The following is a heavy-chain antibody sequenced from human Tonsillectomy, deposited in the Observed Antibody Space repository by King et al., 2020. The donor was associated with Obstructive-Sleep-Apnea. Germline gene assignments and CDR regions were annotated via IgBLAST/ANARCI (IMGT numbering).Heavy chain of an antibody. D-gene: IGHD3-16*02. Sequence: VQLQESGPGLVKPSETLSLTCTVSGGSISSYYWSWIRQPPGKGLDGVGYIYYSGSTNYNPSLKSRVTISVETSKNQFSLKLSAVTAADTAVYYCARGGYDYVWESYRPSPFDYWGQGTLVTVSS. J-gene: IGHJ4*02. CDR1: GGSISSYY. V-gene: IGHV4-59*01. CDR3: ARGGYDYVWESYRPSPFDY. CDR2: IYYSGST.